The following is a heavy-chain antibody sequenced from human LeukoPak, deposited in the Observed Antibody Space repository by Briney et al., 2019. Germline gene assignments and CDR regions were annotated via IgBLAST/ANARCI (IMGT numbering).Heavy chain of an antibody. CDR1: GFTFSNYA. D-gene: IGHD6-13*01. CDR3: ARDRSIWDFDY. Sequence: GGSLRLSCAASGFTFSNYAMHWVRQAPGKGLEWVALISYDGSNRYYADSVKGRFTVSRDNSKSTLYVQMNSLRTEDTAVYYCARDRSIWDFDYWGQGTLVTVSS. V-gene: IGHV3-30*04. J-gene: IGHJ4*02. CDR2: ISYDGSNR.